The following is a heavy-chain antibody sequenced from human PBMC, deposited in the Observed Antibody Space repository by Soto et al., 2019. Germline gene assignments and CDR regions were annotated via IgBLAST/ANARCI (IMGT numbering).Heavy chain of an antibody. CDR2: ISSSRSTT. J-gene: IGHJ4*02. V-gene: IGHV3-48*01. CDR3: ARDSGDSGWPLFDY. Sequence: GGSLRLSCAASGFTFSSYSMNWVRQAPGKGLEWVSYISSSRSTTYYADSVKGRFTISRDNAKNSLYLQMNSLRAEDTAVYYCARDSGDSGWPLFDYWGQGTLVTVSS. CDR1: GFTFSSYS. D-gene: IGHD6-19*01.